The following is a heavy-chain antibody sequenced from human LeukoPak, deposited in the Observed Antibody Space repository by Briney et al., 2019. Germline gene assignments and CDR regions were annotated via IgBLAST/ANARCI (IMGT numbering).Heavy chain of an antibody. V-gene: IGHV3-7*01. J-gene: IGHJ3*02. CDR3: ARDSGDQWLDGALDI. CDR1: GFTLSSYW. D-gene: IGHD5-12*01. Sequence: PGGSLRLSCAASGFTLSSYWMNWVRQAPGKGLEWVANIKKDGSEKNYVDSVKGRFTISRDNAKNSLYLQMNSLRAEDTAMYYCARDSGDQWLDGALDIWGQGTMVTVSA. CDR2: IKKDGSEK.